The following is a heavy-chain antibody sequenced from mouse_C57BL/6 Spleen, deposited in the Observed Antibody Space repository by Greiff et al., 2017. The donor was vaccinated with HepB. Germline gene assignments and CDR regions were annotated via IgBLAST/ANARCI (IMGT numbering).Heavy chain of an antibody. CDR3: ARGGDGYDDLDY. J-gene: IGHJ2*01. D-gene: IGHD2-2*01. CDR1: GYAFSSSW. CDR2: IYPGDGDT. Sequence: VQLQQSGPELVKPGASVKISCKASGYAFSSSWMNWVKQRPGKGLEWIGRIYPGDGDTNYNGKFKGKATLTADKSSSTAYMQLSSLTSEDSAVYFCARGGDGYDDLDYWGQGTTLTVSS. V-gene: IGHV1-82*01.